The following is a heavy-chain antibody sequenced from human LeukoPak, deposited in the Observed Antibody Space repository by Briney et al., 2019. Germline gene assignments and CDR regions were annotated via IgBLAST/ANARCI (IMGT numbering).Heavy chain of an antibody. J-gene: IGHJ4*02. V-gene: IGHV3-23*01. CDR3: AKAKRGYSYGADY. Sequence: QTGASLRLSCAASGFTFSSYAMSWVRQAPGKGLEWVSAISGSGGSTYYADSVKGWFTISRDNSKNTLYLQMNSLRAEDTAVYYCAKAKRGYSYGADYWGQGTLVTVSS. D-gene: IGHD5-18*01. CDR2: ISGSGGST. CDR1: GFTFSSYA.